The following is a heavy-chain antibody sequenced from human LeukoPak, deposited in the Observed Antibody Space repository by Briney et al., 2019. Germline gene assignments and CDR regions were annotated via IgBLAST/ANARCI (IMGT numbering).Heavy chain of an antibody. CDR2: ISYDGSNK. D-gene: IGHD3-10*01. V-gene: IGHV3-30*18. CDR3: AKVPYYYGSGSYRHAFDI. CDR1: GFTFSSYG. J-gene: IGHJ3*02. Sequence: GGSLRLSCAASGFTFSSYGMHWVRQAPGKGLEWVAVISYDGSNKYYADSVKGRFTISRDNSKNTLYLQMNSLRAEDTAVYYCAKVPYYYGSGSYRHAFDIWGQGTMVTVSS.